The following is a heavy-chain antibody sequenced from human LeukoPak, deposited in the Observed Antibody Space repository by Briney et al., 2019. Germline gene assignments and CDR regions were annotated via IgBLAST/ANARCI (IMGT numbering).Heavy chain of an antibody. CDR3: ARGIYRKGPYDFWSGYHPTYYYYYMDV. CDR1: GGSISSYY. V-gene: IGHV4-4*07. J-gene: IGHJ6*03. D-gene: IGHD3-3*01. CDR2: IYTSGST. Sequence: PSETLSLTCTVSGGSISSYYWSWIRQPAGKGLEWIGRIYTSGSTNYNPSLKSRVTMSVDTSKNQFSLRLTSVTAADTAVYYCARGIYRKGPYDFWSGYHPTYYYYYMDVWGKGTTVTVSS.